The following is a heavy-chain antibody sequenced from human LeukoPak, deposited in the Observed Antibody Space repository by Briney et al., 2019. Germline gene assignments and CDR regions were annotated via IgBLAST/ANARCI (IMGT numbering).Heavy chain of an antibody. CDR3: ARDRRGWSSGWYDAFDI. J-gene: IGHJ3*02. CDR2: INHSGST. V-gene: IGHV4-34*01. Sequence: SETLSLTCAVYGGSFSGYCWSWIRQPPGKGLEWIGEINHSGSTNYNPSLKSRVTISVDTSKNQFSLKLSSVTAADTAVYYCARDRRGWSSGWYDAFDIWGQGTMVTVSS. CDR1: GGSFSGYC. D-gene: IGHD6-19*01.